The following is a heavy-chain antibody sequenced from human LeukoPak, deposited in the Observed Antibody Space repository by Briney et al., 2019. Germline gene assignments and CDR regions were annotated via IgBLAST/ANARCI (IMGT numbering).Heavy chain of an antibody. V-gene: IGHV3-30*18. D-gene: IGHD3-10*01. Sequence: GGSLRLSCAASGFTFSSYGMHWVRQAPGKGLEWVAVISYDGSNKYYADSVKGRFTISRDNSKNTLYLQMNSLRAEDTAVYYCAKDLATCFGELSPFDYYGMDVWGQGTTVTVSS. CDR2: ISYDGSNK. J-gene: IGHJ6*02. CDR3: AKDLATCFGELSPFDYYGMDV. CDR1: GFTFSSYG.